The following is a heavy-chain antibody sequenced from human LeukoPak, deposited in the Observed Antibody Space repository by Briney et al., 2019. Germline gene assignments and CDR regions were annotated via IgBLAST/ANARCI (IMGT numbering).Heavy chain of an antibody. CDR2: ISHSGGST. Sequence: GGSLRLSCAASGFTFSNYVMSWVRQAQGKGLEWVSVISHSGGSTYYADSVKGRFTISRDNSKNTLYLQMSSLRADDTAVYYCARRTYSTDQYYFDYWGQGTLVTVSS. J-gene: IGHJ4*02. D-gene: IGHD6-13*01. CDR1: GFTFSNYV. V-gene: IGHV3-23*01. CDR3: ARRTYSTDQYYFDY.